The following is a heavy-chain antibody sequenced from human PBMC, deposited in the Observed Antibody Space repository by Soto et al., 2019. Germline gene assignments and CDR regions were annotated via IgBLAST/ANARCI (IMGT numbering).Heavy chain of an antibody. J-gene: IGHJ6*02. CDR1: GFTFSSYS. Sequence: GGSLRLSCAASGFTFSSYSMNWVRQAPGKGLEWVSSISSGSSYIYYADSVKGRFTISRDNAKNSLYLQMNSLRAEDTAVYYCASGWGSSSEYGMDVWGQGTTVTVSS. CDR3: ASGWGSSSEYGMDV. V-gene: IGHV3-21*01. CDR2: ISSGSSYI. D-gene: IGHD6-13*01.